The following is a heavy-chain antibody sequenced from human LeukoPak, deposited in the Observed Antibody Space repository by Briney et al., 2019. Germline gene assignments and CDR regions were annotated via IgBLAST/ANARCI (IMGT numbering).Heavy chain of an antibody. Sequence: PGGSLRLSCAASGLTFSGYWVHWVRQAPGKGLVWVSRIDNDGSSTVYADSVKGRFTISRDNAKNTVHLQMNSLRVEDTAVYYCARGVPHNWFDSWGQGILVTVSS. CDR3: ARGVPHNWFDS. CDR1: GLTFSGYW. J-gene: IGHJ5*01. CDR2: IDNDGSST. V-gene: IGHV3-74*01. D-gene: IGHD5/OR15-5a*01.